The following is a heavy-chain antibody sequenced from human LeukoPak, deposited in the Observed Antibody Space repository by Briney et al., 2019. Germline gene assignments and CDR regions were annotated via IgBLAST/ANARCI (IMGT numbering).Heavy chain of an antibody. CDR2: ISYDGSNK. J-gene: IGHJ4*02. D-gene: IGHD3-22*01. CDR3: ARSASLYYYDSSGYVDY. V-gene: IGHV3-30*03. Sequence: GGSLRLSCAASGFTFSSYGMHWVRQAPGKGLEWVALISYDGSNKYYADSVKGRFTISRDNSKNTLYLQMNSLRAEDTAVYYCARSASLYYYDSSGYVDYWGQGTLVTVSS. CDR1: GFTFSSYG.